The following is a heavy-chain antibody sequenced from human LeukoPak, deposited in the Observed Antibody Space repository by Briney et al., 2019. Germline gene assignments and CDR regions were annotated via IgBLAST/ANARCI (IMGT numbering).Heavy chain of an antibody. J-gene: IGHJ5*02. CDR3: ARRAIPAAGTFDP. D-gene: IGHD6-13*01. CDR1: GGSISTTDYY. V-gene: IGHV4-39*01. Sequence: SETLSLTCTVSGGSISTTDYYWNWIRQPPGKGLEWIGRISYSGSTYYKPSLKSRVIISVDTSKNQFSLELSSVTAADTAVYYCARRAIPAAGTFDPWGQGTLVTVSS. CDR2: ISYSGST.